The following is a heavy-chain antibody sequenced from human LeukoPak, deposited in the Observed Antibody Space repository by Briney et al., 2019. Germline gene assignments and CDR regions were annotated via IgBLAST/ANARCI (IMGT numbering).Heavy chain of an antibody. CDR2: INHSGST. D-gene: IGHD5-12*01. Sequence: SETLSLTCAVYGGSFSGYYWSWIRQPPGKGLEWIGEINHSGSTNYNPSLKSRVTISVDTSKNQFSLKLSSVTAADTAVYYCARGRKWLRFVGFDYWGQGTLSPSPQ. V-gene: IGHV4-34*01. CDR1: GGSFSGYY. CDR3: ARGRKWLRFVGFDY. J-gene: IGHJ4*02.